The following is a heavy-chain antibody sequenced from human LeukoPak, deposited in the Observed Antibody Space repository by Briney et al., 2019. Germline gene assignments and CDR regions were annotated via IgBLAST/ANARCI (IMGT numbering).Heavy chain of an antibody. CDR2: TYYSGST. Sequence: SETLSLTCTVSGGSISSYYWSWIRQPPGKGLEWIGYTYYSGSTNYNPSLKSRVTISVDTSKNQFSLKLSSVTAADTAVYYCARLHFGVGAFDIWGQGTMVTVSS. J-gene: IGHJ3*02. CDR3: ARLHFGVGAFDI. V-gene: IGHV4-59*01. D-gene: IGHD3-3*01. CDR1: GGSISSYY.